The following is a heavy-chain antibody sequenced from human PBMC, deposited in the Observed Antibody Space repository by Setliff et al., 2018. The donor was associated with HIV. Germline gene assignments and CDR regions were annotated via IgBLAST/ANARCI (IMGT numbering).Heavy chain of an antibody. CDR2: MNPNSGNA. CDR1: GYTSTSYD. V-gene: IGHV1-8*01. CDR3: ARGRLSWSPDF. Sequence: GASVKVSCKASGYTSTSYDTNWVRQAAGQGLEWMGWMNPNSGNAGYAQKFQGRVTMTRDTSISTAYMELSSLTSDDTAIYYCARGRLSWSPDFWGQGTLVTVSS. J-gene: IGHJ4*02.